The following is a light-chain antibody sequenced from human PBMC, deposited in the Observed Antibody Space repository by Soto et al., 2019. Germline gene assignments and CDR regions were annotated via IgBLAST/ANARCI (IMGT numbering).Light chain of an antibody. J-gene: IGKJ3*01. CDR2: DAS. Sequence: DFQMTQSPSSLSASVGDRVTITCQASQDISNYLNWYQQKPGKAPKLLIYDASNLETGVPSRFSGSGSGTDFTFTISSLQPEYIATYYCQQYDNLFTFGPGTKVDIK. CDR1: QDISNY. CDR3: QQYDNLFT. V-gene: IGKV1-33*01.